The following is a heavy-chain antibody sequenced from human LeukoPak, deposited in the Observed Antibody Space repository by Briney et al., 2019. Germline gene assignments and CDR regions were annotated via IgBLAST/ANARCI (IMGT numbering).Heavy chain of an antibody. D-gene: IGHD3-22*01. CDR2: ISSSSSYI. CDR3: ARVGSSGFQGDY. Sequence: PGGSLRLPCAASGFTFSSYSMNWVRQAPGKGLEWVSSISSSSSYIYYADLVKGRFTISRDNAKNSLYLQMNSLRVEDTAVYYCARVGSSGFQGDYWGQGTLVTVSS. CDR1: GFTFSSYS. V-gene: IGHV3-21*01. J-gene: IGHJ4*02.